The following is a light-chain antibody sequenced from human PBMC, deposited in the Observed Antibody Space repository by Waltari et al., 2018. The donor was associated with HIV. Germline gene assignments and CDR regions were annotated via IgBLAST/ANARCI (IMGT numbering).Light chain of an antibody. V-gene: IGKV4-1*01. J-gene: IGKJ2*01. CDR2: WAS. CDR1: QSILSTAGNRHY. CDR3: QQYYDTPYT. Sequence: DIVVTQSPDSLAVSLGERATINCKSSQSILSTAGNRHYLAWYQQRPGQAPNLLIYWASTRESGVPDRFSGSGSGTDFTLTINSLQAEDVAVYFCQQYYDTPYTFGQGTKLDI.